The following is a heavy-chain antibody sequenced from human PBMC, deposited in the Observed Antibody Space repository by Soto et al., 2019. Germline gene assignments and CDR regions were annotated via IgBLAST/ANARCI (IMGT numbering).Heavy chain of an antibody. CDR3: ARDEYYYASSGYYRFDQ. J-gene: IGHJ4*02. Sequence: HPGGSLRLPCAASGFTLSNFAMSWVRQAPGKGLEWVAVISDRGGSTDCAASVKGRFTISRDNSNNTVYLQMNNLRAEDTAVYYCARDEYYYASSGYYRFDQWGQGTLVAVSS. V-gene: IGHV3-23*01. CDR1: GFTLSNFA. CDR2: ISDRGGST. D-gene: IGHD3-22*01.